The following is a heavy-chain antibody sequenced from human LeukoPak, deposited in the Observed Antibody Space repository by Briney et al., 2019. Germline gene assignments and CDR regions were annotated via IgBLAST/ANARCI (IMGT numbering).Heavy chain of an antibody. CDR3: ARGQGAAAVDYYGMDV. J-gene: IGHJ6*02. CDR1: GGTFSSYA. D-gene: IGHD6-13*01. Sequence: GASVKVSCKASGGTFSSYAISWVRQAPGQGLEWMGRIIPILGIANYAQKFQGRVTITADKSTSTAYMELSSLRSEDTAVYYCARGQGAAAVDYYGMDVWGQGTMVTVSS. V-gene: IGHV1-69*04. CDR2: IIPILGIA.